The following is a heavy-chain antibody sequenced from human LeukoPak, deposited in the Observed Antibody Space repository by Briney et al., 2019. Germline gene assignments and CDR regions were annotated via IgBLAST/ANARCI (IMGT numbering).Heavy chain of an antibody. CDR2: ISGSGDST. J-gene: IGHJ4*02. CDR3: GKDVPYGCDY. D-gene: IGHD3-10*02. V-gene: IGHV3-23*01. CDR1: GFTFSSFA. Sequence: PGGSLRLSCAASGFTFSSFAMSWVRQAPGKGLEWVSAISGSGDSTYSADSVKGRFIISRDNSKNTLDLQMNSLRAEDTAVYYCGKDVPYGCDYWGQGTLVTVSS.